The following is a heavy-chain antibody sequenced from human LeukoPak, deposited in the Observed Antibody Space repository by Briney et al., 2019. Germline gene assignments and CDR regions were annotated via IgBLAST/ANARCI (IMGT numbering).Heavy chain of an antibody. Sequence: QSGGSLRLSWAASGFTFGSSAMNWVRQAPGKGMEWVSSISGRDANTYYADSVKGRFTISRDDSKNTLYLQMNSLRAEDTAVYYCAKLAPKLEYSYGYFDYWGQGTLVTVSS. D-gene: IGHD5-18*01. CDR2: ISGRDANT. CDR3: AKLAPKLEYSYGYFDY. V-gene: IGHV3-23*01. J-gene: IGHJ4*02. CDR1: GFTFGSSA.